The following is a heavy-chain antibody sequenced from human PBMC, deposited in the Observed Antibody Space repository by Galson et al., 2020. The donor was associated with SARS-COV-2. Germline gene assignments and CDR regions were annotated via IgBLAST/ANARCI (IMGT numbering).Heavy chain of an antibody. CDR2: INPNSGDT. Sequence: ASVKVTCQASGYTFSGHYMHWVRLAPGQGLEWMGRINPNSGDTDVAQEFQGRVTMTTDTSLTTAYMELSRLTSDDSAVYDCTRVSDSRPFYHFDPWGHGTLVTGSA. CDR3: TRVSDSRPFYHFDP. CDR1: GYTFSGHY. D-gene: IGHD2-21*01. V-gene: IGHV1-2*06. J-gene: IGHJ5*02.